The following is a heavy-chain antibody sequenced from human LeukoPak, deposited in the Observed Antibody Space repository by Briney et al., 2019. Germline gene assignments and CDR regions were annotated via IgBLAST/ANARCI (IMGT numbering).Heavy chain of an antibody. CDR2: TYYRSKWYN. J-gene: IGHJ6*03. D-gene: IGHD3-10*01. CDR3: ARALVRGVLYYYYYMDV. CDR1: GDSVSSNSAA. V-gene: IGHV6-1*01. Sequence: SQTLSLTCAISGDSVSSNSAAWNWVRQSPSRGLEWLGRTYYRSKWYNDYAVSVKSRITINPDTSKNQFSLQLNSVTPEDTAVYYCARALVRGVLYYYYYMDVWGKGTTVTVSS.